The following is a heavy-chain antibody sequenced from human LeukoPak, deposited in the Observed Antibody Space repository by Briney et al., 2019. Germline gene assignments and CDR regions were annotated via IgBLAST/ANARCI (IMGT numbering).Heavy chain of an antibody. CDR1: GYTFTSYY. Sequence: ASVKVSCKASGYTFTSYYMHWVRQAPGQGLEWMGIINPSGGSTSYAQKFQGRVTMTRDTSTSTVYMELSSLRSEDTAVYYCARDRYDLRGATDAFDIWGQGTMVTVSS. V-gene: IGHV1-46*01. CDR2: INPSGGST. CDR3: ARDRYDLRGATDAFDI. J-gene: IGHJ3*02. D-gene: IGHD1-26*01.